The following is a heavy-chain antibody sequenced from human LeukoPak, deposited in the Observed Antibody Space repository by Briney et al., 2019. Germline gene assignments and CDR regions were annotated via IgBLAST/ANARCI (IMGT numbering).Heavy chain of an antibody. Sequence: GGSLRLSCAGSGFTFSKYDMHWVRQATGRGLEWVSDITSGGDTHYQGSVRGRFTISGDNAKNSIYLEMGSLRVGDTAVYYCVRGGPLAGHAFDVWGRGTLVTVS. V-gene: IGHV3-13*04. CDR3: VRGGPLAGHAFDV. D-gene: IGHD6-19*01. CDR1: GFTFSKYD. CDR2: ITSGGDT. J-gene: IGHJ3*01.